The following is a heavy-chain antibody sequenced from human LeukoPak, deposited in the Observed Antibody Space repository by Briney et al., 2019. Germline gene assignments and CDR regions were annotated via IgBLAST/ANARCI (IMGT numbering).Heavy chain of an antibody. CDR3: ASHPSRYCGGDCYDFDY. J-gene: IGHJ4*02. CDR2: IDSSGNT. V-gene: IGHV4-34*01. CDR1: GGSFSGHY. Sequence: PSETLSLTCAVYGGSFSGHYWGWIRQSPGKGLEWIGSIDSSGNTFYNPSLKSRVTISVDTSKNQFSLKVNSVTAADTAVYYCASHPSRYCGGDCYDFDYWGQGTLVTVSS. D-gene: IGHD2-21*02.